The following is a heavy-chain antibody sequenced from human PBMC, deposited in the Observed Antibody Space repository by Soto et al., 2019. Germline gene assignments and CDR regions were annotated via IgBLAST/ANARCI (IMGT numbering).Heavy chain of an antibody. V-gene: IGHV3-33*01. D-gene: IGHD2-2*01. J-gene: IGHJ6*03. CDR2: IWYDGSNK. CDR3: AREYCSSTSCYASYYYYLDV. CDR1: GFTFSSYG. Sequence: QVQLVESGGGVVQPGRSLRLSCAASGFTFSSYGMHWVRQAPGKGLEWVAVIWYDGSNKYYADSVKGRFSISRDNSKNPLYLQMNSLRAEDTAVYYCAREYCSSTSCYASYYYYLDVWGKGTTVTGSS.